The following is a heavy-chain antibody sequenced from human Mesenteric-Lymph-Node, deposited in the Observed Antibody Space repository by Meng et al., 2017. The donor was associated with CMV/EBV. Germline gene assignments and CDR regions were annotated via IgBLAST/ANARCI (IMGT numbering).Heavy chain of an antibody. CDR2: IIPIFGTA. V-gene: IGHV1-69*05. Sequence: SVKVSCKASGGTFSSYAISWVRQAPGQGLEWMGGIIPIFGTANYAQKFQGRVTITTDESTSTAYMELRSLRSDDTAVYYCAREWGPQDDFWSGSPVAAFDIWGQGTMVTVSS. CDR1: GGTFSSYA. CDR3: AREWGPQDDFWSGSPVAAFDI. J-gene: IGHJ3*02. D-gene: IGHD3-3*01.